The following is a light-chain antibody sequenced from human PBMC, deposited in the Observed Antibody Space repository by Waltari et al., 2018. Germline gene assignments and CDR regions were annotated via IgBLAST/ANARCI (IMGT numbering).Light chain of an antibody. CDR2: KAS. V-gene: IGKV1-5*03. J-gene: IGKJ1*01. CDR3: QQYKSPPWT. CDR1: QSISSW. Sequence: DIQMTQSPSTLSASVGDRVTITCRASQSISSWLAWYQQKPGKAPNLLILKASTLENGVPPRFSGSGSGTEFTLTINSLQPDDFATYFCQQYKSPPWTFGQGTKVDI.